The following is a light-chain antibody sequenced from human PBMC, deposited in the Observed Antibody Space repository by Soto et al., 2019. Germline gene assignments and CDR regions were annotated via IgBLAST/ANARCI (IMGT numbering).Light chain of an antibody. V-gene: IGKV3-15*01. CDR2: GAS. J-gene: IGKJ1*01. CDR1: QSVSSSY. CDR3: QQYNNWPRT. Sequence: EIELTKSPGTLSLSPGERATLSCRASQSVSSSYLAWYHQKPGQAPRLLIYGASTRATGIPARFSGSGSGTEFTLTINSMQSEDFAVYYCQQYNNWPRTFGQGTKVDIK.